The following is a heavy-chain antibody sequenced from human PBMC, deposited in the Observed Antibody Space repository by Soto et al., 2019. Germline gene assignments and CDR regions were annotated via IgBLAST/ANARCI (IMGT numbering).Heavy chain of an antibody. Sequence: HPGGSLRLSCAASGFTFSTYAMTCVRQAPGKGLEWVAIISSSGDGTYYVDSVKGRFTISRDNSRNTLNLQMNSLRAEGTAVYYCAKNGDFWSWGMDVWGQGTTVTVSS. J-gene: IGHJ6*02. CDR1: GFTFSTYA. V-gene: IGHV3-23*01. D-gene: IGHD3-3*01. CDR2: ISSSGDGT. CDR3: AKNGDFWSWGMDV.